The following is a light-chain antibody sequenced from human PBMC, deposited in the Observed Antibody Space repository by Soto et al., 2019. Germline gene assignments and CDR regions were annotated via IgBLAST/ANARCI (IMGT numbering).Light chain of an antibody. CDR3: QQYDVIPV. J-gene: IGKJ3*01. V-gene: IGKV1-33*01. CDR2: DAS. Sequence: DIQMTQSPPSVSASVGDRVTITCQASQDIRHFLNWYQQKPGEAPNLLIYDASTLQAGVPSRFTGSGSGTIFTFTITRLQPGDVATYYCQQYDVIPVFGPGTKVQLK. CDR1: QDIRHF.